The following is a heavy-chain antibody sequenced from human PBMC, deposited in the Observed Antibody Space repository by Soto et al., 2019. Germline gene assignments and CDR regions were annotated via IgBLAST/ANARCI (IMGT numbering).Heavy chain of an antibody. D-gene: IGHD1-1*01. CDR2: IYHSGST. Sequence: SETLSLTCAVSGYSISSGYYWGWIRQPPGKGLEWIGSIYHSGSTYYNPSLKSRVTISVDTSKNQFSLKLSSVTAADTAVYYCARDPSTLIAGLFDPWGQGTPVTVSS. V-gene: IGHV4-38-2*02. CDR1: GYSISSGYY. J-gene: IGHJ5*02. CDR3: ARDPSTLIAGLFDP.